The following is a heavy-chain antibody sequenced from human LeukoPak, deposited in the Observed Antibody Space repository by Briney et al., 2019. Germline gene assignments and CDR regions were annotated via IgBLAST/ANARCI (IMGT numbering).Heavy chain of an antibody. CDR2: NSGSGGST. Sequence: QTGGTLRLYCAVSGFTFNSYAMRWVRQAPGKGLEGVLDNSGSGGSTNYTDSVKGRFTISRGNSKNTLYLQMNSLRAEDTAVYYCAKDWIQYYDSSGYTFDYWGQGTVVTVSS. CDR1: GFTFNSYA. D-gene: IGHD3-22*01. J-gene: IGHJ4*02. CDR3: AKDWIQYYDSSGYTFDY. V-gene: IGHV3-23*01.